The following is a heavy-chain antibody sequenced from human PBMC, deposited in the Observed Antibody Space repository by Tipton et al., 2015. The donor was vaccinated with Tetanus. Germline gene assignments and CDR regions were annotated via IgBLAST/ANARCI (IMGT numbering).Heavy chain of an antibody. J-gene: IGHJ4*02. CDR1: GGSISSRNYY. V-gene: IGHV4-39*01. D-gene: IGHD5-24*01. Sequence: TLSLTCSVSGGSISSRNYYWGWIRQPPGKGLEFIGRVYYSGIPYYNPSLKSRVTISVDTSKDQFSLKLSSVTAADTAMYYCVRLVEMTTCFDFWGQGTLVTVSS. CDR3: VRLVEMTTCFDF. CDR2: VYYSGIP.